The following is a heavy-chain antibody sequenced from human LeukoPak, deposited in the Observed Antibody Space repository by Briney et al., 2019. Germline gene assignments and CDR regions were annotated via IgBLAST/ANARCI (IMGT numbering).Heavy chain of an antibody. Sequence: GGSLRLSCAASGLTFSSFWMSWVRQAPGKGLEGVASINHNGNVNYYVDSVKGRFTISRDNAKNSLYMQMSNLRAEETVVYFCARGRGLDVWGKGARVTVSS. CDR1: GLTFSSFW. D-gene: IGHD3-10*01. J-gene: IGHJ6*04. CDR3: ARGRGLDV. CDR2: INHNGNVN. V-gene: IGHV3-7*03.